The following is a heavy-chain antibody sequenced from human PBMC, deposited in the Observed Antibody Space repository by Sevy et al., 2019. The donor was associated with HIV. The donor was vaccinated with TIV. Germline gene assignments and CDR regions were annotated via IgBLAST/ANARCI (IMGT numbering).Heavy chain of an antibody. J-gene: IGHJ4*02. D-gene: IGHD2-21*02. CDR3: ARSVGTGNYFDY. Sequence: SETLSLTCTVSGGSMTSYYWNWIRQPPGKGLEWIGYIYYSGSTNYNPSLKSQVTMSVDTSKNQFSLTRISVTAADTAVYHCARSVGTGNYFDYWGQGALVTVSS. V-gene: IGHV4-59*13. CDR1: GGSMTSYY. CDR2: IYYSGST.